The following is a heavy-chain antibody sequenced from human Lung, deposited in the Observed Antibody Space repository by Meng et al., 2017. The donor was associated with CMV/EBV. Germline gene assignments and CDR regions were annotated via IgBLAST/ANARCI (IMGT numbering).Heavy chain of an antibody. V-gene: IGHV4-4*02. J-gene: IGHJ4*02. CDR3: ARADKVRFDY. Sequence: RVQDAGPGLVEPSGTLSLTCAVSGGSMSSTKWWSWVRQPPGKGLEWIGEIYHSGSTNYNPSLKSRVSISVDKSKNQFSLKLSSVSAADTAVYYCARADKVRFDYWGQGTLVTVSS. CDR2: IYHSGST. CDR1: GGSMSSTKW.